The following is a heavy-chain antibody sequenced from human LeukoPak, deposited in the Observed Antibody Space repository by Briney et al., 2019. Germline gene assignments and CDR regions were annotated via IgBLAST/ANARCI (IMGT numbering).Heavy chain of an antibody. Sequence: SETLSLTCTVSGGSISSYYWSWIRQPPGKGLEWIGYIYYSGSTNYNPSLKSRVTISVDTSKNQFSLKLSSVTAADTAVYYCARGIHILTGYSRLNDAFDIWGQGTMVTVSS. CDR2: IYYSGST. CDR3: ARGIHILTGYSRLNDAFDI. D-gene: IGHD3-9*01. CDR1: GGSISSYY. V-gene: IGHV4-59*01. J-gene: IGHJ3*02.